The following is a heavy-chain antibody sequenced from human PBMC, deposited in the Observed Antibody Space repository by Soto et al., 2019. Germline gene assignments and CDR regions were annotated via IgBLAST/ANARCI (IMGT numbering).Heavy chain of an antibody. V-gene: IGHV3-30*18. D-gene: IGHD5-18*01. Sequence: QVQLVESGGGVVQPGRSLRLSCAASGFTFSSYGMHWVRQAPGKGLEWVAVISYDGSNKYYADSVKGRFTISRDNSKNTLYLQMNSLRAEDTAVYYCAKGAAMDDWGQGTLVTVSS. CDR2: ISYDGSNK. J-gene: IGHJ4*02. CDR3: AKGAAMDD. CDR1: GFTFSSYG.